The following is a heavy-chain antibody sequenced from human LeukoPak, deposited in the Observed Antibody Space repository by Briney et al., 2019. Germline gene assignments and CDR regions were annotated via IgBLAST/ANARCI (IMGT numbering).Heavy chain of an antibody. CDR2: KKEDGSER. V-gene: IGHV3-7*01. D-gene: IGHD2-2*01. CDR3: ARDLDVETVAMPGGY. Sequence: GSLGTSLANSGFHLRSLWMSLVRQAPGKGAEWVANKKEDGSERNYVDSVKGRFTISRDNAQNSLYLQLNSLRAADTAVYYCARDLDVETVAMPGGYWGQGTLVTVSS. CDR1: GFHLRSLW. J-gene: IGHJ4*02.